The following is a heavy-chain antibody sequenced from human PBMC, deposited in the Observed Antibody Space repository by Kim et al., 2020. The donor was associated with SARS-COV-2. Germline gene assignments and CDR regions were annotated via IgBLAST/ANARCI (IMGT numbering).Heavy chain of an antibody. CDR2: ISYDGSNK. D-gene: IGHD3-3*01. CDR3: AKDLSPDFWSPEYFQH. V-gene: IGHV3-30*18. Sequence: GGSLRLSCAASGFTFSSYGMHWVRQAPGKGLEWVAVISYDGSNKYYADSVKGRFTISRDNSKNTLYLQMNSLRAEDTAVYYCAKDLSPDFWSPEYFQHWG. CDR1: GFTFSSYG. J-gene: IGHJ1*01.